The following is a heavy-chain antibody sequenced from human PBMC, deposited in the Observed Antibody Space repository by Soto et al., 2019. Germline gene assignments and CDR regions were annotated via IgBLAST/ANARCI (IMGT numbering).Heavy chain of an antibody. CDR1: GFTISGYW. CDR3: ARHDYYDSSGSSYYGMDV. J-gene: IGHJ6*02. D-gene: IGHD3-22*01. CDR2: IKQDGSQK. V-gene: IGHV3-7*04. Sequence: TVGLLRLSCGVSGFTISGYWMRRVSKGPGKGLEWVANIKQDGSQKNYVDSVKGRVTISRDNAKNSLYLQMNSLRAEDTAVYYCARHDYYDSSGSSYYGMDVWGQGTTVTVSS.